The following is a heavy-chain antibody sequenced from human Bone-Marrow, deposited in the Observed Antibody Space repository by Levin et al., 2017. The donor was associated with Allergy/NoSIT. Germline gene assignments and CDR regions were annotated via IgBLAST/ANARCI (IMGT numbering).Heavy chain of an antibody. V-gene: IGHV1-2*02. CDR1: GYTFTAYY. J-gene: IGHJ4*02. CDR3: ARDLTLTTVTIGY. Sequence: AASVKVSCKASGYTFTAYYIHWVRQAPGQGLEWMGWINPNNGGTNSPQKFQGRVTMTRDTSITTAYIELTSLTSDDTAVYYCARDLTLTTVTIGYWGQGTLVSVSS. D-gene: IGHD4-11*01. CDR2: INPNNGGT.